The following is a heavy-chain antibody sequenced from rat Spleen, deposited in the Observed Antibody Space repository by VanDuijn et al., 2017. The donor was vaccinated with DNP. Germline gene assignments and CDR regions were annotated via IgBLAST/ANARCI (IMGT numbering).Heavy chain of an antibody. J-gene: IGHJ2*01. CDR2: ISYEGSST. CDR1: GFTFSGYW. D-gene: IGHD3-6*01. V-gene: IGHV5-58*01. Sequence: EVQLVETGGGLVQPGRSLKLSCVASGFTFSGYWMYWIRQVPGKGLEWIASISYEGSSTYYGDSVKGRFTISRDNAKSTLYLQMNSLRSEDTATYYCARVQNWFAYWGQGVMVTVSS. CDR3: ARVQNWFAY.